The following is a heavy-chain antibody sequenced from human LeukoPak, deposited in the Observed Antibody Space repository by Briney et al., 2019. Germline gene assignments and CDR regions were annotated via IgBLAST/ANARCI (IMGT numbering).Heavy chain of an antibody. D-gene: IGHD2-8*01. J-gene: IGHJ4*02. CDR2: INHSGST. CDR1: GGSVSGYY. CDR3: AREGNLINASDY. V-gene: IGHV4-34*01. Sequence: SETLSLTCAVYGGSVSGYYWSWIRQPPGKGLEWIGEINHSGSTNYNPSLKSRVTISVDTSKNQFSLKLSSVTAADTAVYYCAREGNLINASDYWGQGTLVTVSS.